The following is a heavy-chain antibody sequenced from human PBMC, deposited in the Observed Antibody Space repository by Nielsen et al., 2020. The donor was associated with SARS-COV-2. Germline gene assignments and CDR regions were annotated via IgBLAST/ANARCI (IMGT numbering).Heavy chain of an antibody. J-gene: IGHJ6*02. V-gene: IGHV3-30*01. CDR3: ARRMGSGSYQAYGLDV. CDR1: GFTFSTYA. CDR2: ISNDGNKK. Sequence: GESLKISCAASGFTFSTYAFHWVRQAPGKGLEWVAVISNDGNKKYYADPVKGRFTIARDNSKNTLYLQMNSLKTDDSAKYYCARRMGSGSYQAYGLDVWGLGTTVTVSS. D-gene: IGHD3-10*01.